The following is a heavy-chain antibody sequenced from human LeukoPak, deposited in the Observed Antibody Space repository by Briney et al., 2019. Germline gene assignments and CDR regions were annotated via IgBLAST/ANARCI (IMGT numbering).Heavy chain of an antibody. CDR2: INPKSGGT. V-gene: IGHV1-2*02. CDR3: ARGPRRASAFDI. J-gene: IGHJ3*02. Sequence: GASVKVSCKASRYTFIDYYIHWVRQAPGQGLQWMGWINPKSGGTNYAQKFQDRVTMTRDTSISTAYMELSRLRSDDTAVYYCARGPRRASAFDIWGQGTMVTVSS. CDR1: RYTFIDYY.